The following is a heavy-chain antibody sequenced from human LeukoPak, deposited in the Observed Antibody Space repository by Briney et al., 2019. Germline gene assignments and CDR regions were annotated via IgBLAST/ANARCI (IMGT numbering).Heavy chain of an antibody. Sequence: GGSLRLSCAASGFTFSSYGMHWVRQAPGKGLEWVAVISYDGSNKYYADSVKGRFTISRDNAKNSLYLQMNSLRAEDTAVYYCARGPGYSSGWYTKREYYYFDYWGQGTLVTVSS. J-gene: IGHJ4*02. CDR2: ISYDGSNK. CDR1: GFTFSSYG. D-gene: IGHD6-19*01. V-gene: IGHV3-30*03. CDR3: ARGPGYSSGWYTKREYYYFDY.